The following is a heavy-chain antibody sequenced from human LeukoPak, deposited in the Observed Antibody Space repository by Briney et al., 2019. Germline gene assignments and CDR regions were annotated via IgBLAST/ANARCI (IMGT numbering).Heavy chain of an antibody. D-gene: IGHD3-10*01. CDR2: LYYMRGA. CDR1: GGSISGYY. J-gene: IGHJ4*02. Sequence: PETLSLTCTVSGGSISGYYWNWSRQPPGQGVEWIGNLYYMRGAWYKPSLMSRVTTSVHTSRNEFSLKLSSVTAADTAMYYCARDQTYSGSVIYTYFDYWGQGILVTVSS. V-gene: IGHV4-59*12. CDR3: ARDQTYSGSVIYTYFDY.